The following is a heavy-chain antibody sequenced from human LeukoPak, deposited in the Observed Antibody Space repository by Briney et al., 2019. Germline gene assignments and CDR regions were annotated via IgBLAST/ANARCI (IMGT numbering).Heavy chain of an antibody. D-gene: IGHD6-13*01. J-gene: IGHJ4*02. Sequence: ASVKVSCKASEDTFTTYYMHWVRQAPGQGLEWMGIINPNDGSTNYAQKFQGRVTMTRDTSTSTAYMELTSLTSEDTAVYFCASGIAAAEVDYWGQGTLVTVSS. V-gene: IGHV1-46*01. CDR3: ASGIAAAEVDY. CDR1: EDTFTTYY. CDR2: INPNDGST.